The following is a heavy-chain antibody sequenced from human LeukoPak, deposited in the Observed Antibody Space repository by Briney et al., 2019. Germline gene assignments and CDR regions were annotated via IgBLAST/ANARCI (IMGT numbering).Heavy chain of an antibody. D-gene: IGHD1-26*01. Sequence: PSETLSLTCAVSGGSFSGYYYDWIRQPPGKGLEWIWNIYYIGSTWYNPSLKSRVTMSVDTTKNQFSLRLRSVTGADTAVDYCTGNLPGATWFDPWGQGTQVAVSS. CDR2: IYYIGST. CDR3: TGNLPGATWFDP. CDR1: GGSFSGYY. V-gene: IGHV4-59*04. J-gene: IGHJ5*02.